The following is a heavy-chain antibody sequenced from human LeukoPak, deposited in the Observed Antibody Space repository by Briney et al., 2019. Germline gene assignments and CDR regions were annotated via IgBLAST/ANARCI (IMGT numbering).Heavy chain of an antibody. CDR3: ARDRLYSSSSEDY. CDR2: IYYSGST. J-gene: IGHJ4*02. Sequence: SETLSLTCTVSGGSISSYYWSWIRQPPGKGLEWIGYIYYSGSTNYNPSLKSRVTISVDTSKNQFSLKLSSVTAADTAVYYCARDRLYSSSSEDYWGQGILVTVSS. CDR1: GGSISSYY. V-gene: IGHV4-59*01. D-gene: IGHD6-6*01.